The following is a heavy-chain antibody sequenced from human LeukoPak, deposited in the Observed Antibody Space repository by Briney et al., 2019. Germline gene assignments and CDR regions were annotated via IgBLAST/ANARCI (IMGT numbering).Heavy chain of an antibody. CDR3: AKVEYSSGTFDY. CDR1: GFTFSSYA. Sequence: GSLRLSCAASGFTFSSYAMHWVRQAPGKGLEWVAFIHYDGTTKYYADSVKGRFTISRDNSKNTLYLQMNSLRAEDTAVYYCAKVEYSSGTFDYWGQGTLVTVSS. D-gene: IGHD6-19*01. CDR2: IHYDGTTK. J-gene: IGHJ4*02. V-gene: IGHV3-30*02.